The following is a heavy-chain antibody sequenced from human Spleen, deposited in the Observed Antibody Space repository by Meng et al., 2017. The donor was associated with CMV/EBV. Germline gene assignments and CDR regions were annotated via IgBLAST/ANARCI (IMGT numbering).Heavy chain of an antibody. V-gene: IGHV1-2*02. D-gene: IGHD3-9*01. Sequence: ASVKVSCKASGYTFIDYYMHWVRQAPGHGLEWMGWINPNSGGTNYAQKFQGRVTMTRDTSITTAYMELKRLGSDDTAVYYCARTYDIVKYPFDVWGQGTLVTVSS. CDR2: INPNSGGT. CDR1: GYTFIDYY. CDR3: ARTYDIVKYPFDV. J-gene: IGHJ3*01.